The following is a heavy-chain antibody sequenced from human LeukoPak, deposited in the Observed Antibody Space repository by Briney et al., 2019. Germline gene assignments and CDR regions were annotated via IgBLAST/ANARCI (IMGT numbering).Heavy chain of an antibody. CDR2: ISGSGGST. CDR1: GFTFSSYA. J-gene: IGHJ4*02. CDR3: AKVRSLRRLQLYYFDY. V-gene: IGHV3-23*01. D-gene: IGHD1-1*01. Sequence: PGGSLRLSCAASGFTFSSYAMSWVRQAPGKGLEWVSAISGSGGSTYYADSVKGRFTISRDNSKNTLYLQMNSLRAEDTAVYYCAKVRSLRRLQLYYFDYWGQGTLVTVSS.